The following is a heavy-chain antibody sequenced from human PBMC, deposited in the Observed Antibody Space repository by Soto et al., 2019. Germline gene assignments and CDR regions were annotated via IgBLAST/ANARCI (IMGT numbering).Heavy chain of an antibody. Sequence: GGSLRLSCAASGFTFSSYSMNWVRQAPGKGLEWVSSISSSSSYIYYADSVKGRFTISRDNAKNSLYLQMNSLRAEDTAVYYCARDPYPFLEWSNGHYGMDVWGQGTTVTVSS. CDR3: ARDPYPFLEWSNGHYGMDV. D-gene: IGHD3-3*02. CDR2: ISSSSSYI. V-gene: IGHV3-21*01. J-gene: IGHJ6*02. CDR1: GFTFSSYS.